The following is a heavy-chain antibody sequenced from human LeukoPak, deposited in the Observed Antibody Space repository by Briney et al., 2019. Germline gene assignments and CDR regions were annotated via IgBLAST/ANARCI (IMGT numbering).Heavy chain of an antibody. J-gene: IGHJ4*02. CDR1: GGTFGSYA. CDR2: IIPIYGSP. V-gene: IGHV1-69*13. Sequence: SVKVSCKASGGTFGSYAITWVRQAPGQGLEWMGGIIPIYGSPNYPQKFQDRVTITADASTSTVYMELSSLRSEDTAVYYCATATMVRDVHFDYWGQGTLVTVSS. CDR3: ATATMVRDVHFDY. D-gene: IGHD3-10*01.